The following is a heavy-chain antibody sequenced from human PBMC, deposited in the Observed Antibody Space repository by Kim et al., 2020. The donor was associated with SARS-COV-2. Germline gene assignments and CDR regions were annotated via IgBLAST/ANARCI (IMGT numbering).Heavy chain of an antibody. CDR2: SSNTNIYT. J-gene: IGHJ4*02. CDR1: GFTLSDYY. CDR3: ARDLAAGTFGVFDY. Sequence: GGSLRLSCVVSGFTLSDYYMSWIRQAPGKGLEWISYSSNTNIYTDYADSVKGRFTISRDNAKNSLYLHMTSQRAEDTAVYYCARDLAAGTFGVFDYWGQGNLVTVSS. V-gene: IGHV3-11*05. D-gene: IGHD6-13*01.